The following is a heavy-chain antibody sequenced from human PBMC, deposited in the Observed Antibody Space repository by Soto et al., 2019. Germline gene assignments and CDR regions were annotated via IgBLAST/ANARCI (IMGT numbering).Heavy chain of an antibody. D-gene: IGHD3-10*01. V-gene: IGHV3-30*03. J-gene: IGHJ4*02. CDR3: ARDWVWFGAHPIDY. CDR2: ISYDGSNK. CDR1: VFTFSNYG. Sequence: QVQLVESGGGVVQPGGSLRLSCAASVFTFSNYGMHWVRQAPGKGLEWVAVISYDGSNKYYADSVKGRFTISRDNSKNTLYLQMNSLTTEDTAVYYCARDWVWFGAHPIDYWGQGTLVTVSS.